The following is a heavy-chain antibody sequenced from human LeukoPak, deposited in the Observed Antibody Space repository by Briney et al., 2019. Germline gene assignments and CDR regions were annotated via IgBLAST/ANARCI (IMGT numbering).Heavy chain of an antibody. CDR1: GFTFSSYW. J-gene: IGHJ3*02. CDR3: ARDLIAAAGTRVAFDI. CDR2: IKQDGSEK. V-gene: IGHV3-7*03. Sequence: GGSLRLSCAASGFTFSSYWMSWVRQAPGKGLEWVANIKQDGSEKYYVDSVKGRFTISRDNAKNSLYLQMNSLRAEDTAVYYCARDLIAAAGTRVAFDIWGQGTMVTVSS. D-gene: IGHD6-13*01.